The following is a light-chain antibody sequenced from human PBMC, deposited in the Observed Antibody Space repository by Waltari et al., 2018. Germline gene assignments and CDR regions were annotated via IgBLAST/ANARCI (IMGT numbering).Light chain of an antibody. Sequence: SYDLTQPPSVSVSPGQTAYISCSGNKLWYINVSWYQQRPGQSPVLVIFQDIERPSGIPERFSGSHSANTATLVISGTQDLDEADYYCQAWDNWTVVFGGGTKLTVL. J-gene: IGLJ2*01. CDR3: QAWDNWTVV. CDR2: QDI. CDR1: KLWYIN. V-gene: IGLV3-1*01.